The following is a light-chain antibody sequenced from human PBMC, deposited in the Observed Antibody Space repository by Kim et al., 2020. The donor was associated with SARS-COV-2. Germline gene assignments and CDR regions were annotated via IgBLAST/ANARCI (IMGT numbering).Light chain of an antibody. J-gene: IGKJ1*01. Sequence: ASVGDRFTITCRASQSISSWLAWYQQKPGKAPKLLIYKASSLESGVTSRFSGSGSGTEFTLTISSLQPDDFATYYCQQYNSYPWTFGQGTKVDIK. V-gene: IGKV1-5*03. CDR2: KAS. CDR1: QSISSW. CDR3: QQYNSYPWT.